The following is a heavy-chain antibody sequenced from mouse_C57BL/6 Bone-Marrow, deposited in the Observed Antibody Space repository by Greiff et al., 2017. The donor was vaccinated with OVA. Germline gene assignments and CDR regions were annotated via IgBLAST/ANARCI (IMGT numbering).Heavy chain of an antibody. V-gene: IGHV3-6*01. Sequence: EVQLQQSGPGLVKPSQSLSLTCSVTGYSITSGYYCNWIRQFPGNKLEWMGYISYDGSNNYNPSLKNRISITRDTSKNQFFLKLNSVTTEDTATDYCARGSSSYAMDYWGQGTSVTVSS. CDR2: ISYDGSN. D-gene: IGHD1-1*01. J-gene: IGHJ4*01. CDR1: GYSITSGYY. CDR3: ARGSSSYAMDY.